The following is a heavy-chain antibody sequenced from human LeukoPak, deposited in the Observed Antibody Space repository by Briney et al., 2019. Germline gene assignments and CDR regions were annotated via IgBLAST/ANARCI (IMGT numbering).Heavy chain of an antibody. CDR3: ACGVTTYFDY. CDR1: GGSISSGGYY. Sequence: SETLSLTCTVSGGSISSGGYYWSWIRQHPGKGLEWIGYIYYSGSTYYNPSLKSRVTISVDTSKNQFSLKLSSVTAADTAVYYGACGVTTYFDYWGQGTLVTVSS. V-gene: IGHV4-31*03. D-gene: IGHD4-17*01. CDR2: IYYSGST. J-gene: IGHJ4*02.